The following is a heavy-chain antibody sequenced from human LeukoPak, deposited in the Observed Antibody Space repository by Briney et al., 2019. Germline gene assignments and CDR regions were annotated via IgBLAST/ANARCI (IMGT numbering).Heavy chain of an antibody. D-gene: IGHD3-22*01. V-gene: IGHV1-2*02. Sequence: ASVKVSCKASGYTFTGYYMHWVRQAPEQGLEWMGWINPNSGGTNYAQKFQGRVTMTRDTSISTAYMELSRLRSDDTAVYYCATGSSGYWKFDYWGQGTLVTVSS. CDR1: GYTFTGYY. J-gene: IGHJ4*02. CDR2: INPNSGGT. CDR3: ATGSSGYWKFDY.